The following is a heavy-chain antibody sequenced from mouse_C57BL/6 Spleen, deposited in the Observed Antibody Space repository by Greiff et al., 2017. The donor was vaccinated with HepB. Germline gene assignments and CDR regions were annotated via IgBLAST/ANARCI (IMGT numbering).Heavy chain of an antibody. V-gene: IGHV1-31*01. CDR2: IYPYNGVS. J-gene: IGHJ2*01. Sequence: EVKLMESGPELVKPGASVKISCKASGYSFTGYYMHWVKQSHGNILDWIGYIYPYNGVSSYNQKFKGKATLTVDKSSSTAYMELRSLTSEDSAVYYCASQTAQATGFDYWGQGTTLTVSS. D-gene: IGHD3-2*02. CDR1: GYSFTGYY. CDR3: ASQTAQATGFDY.